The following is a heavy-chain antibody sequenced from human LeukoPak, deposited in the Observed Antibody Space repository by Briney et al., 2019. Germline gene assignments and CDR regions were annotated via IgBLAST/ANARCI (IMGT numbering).Heavy chain of an antibody. V-gene: IGHV4-59*01. CDR3: ARSEAIYSSSVSRFDP. J-gene: IGHJ5*02. D-gene: IGHD6-13*01. Sequence: SETLSLTCTVSGDSISSYYRSWIRQPPGKGLEWIGYISHTGNTNYNPSLTGRLTISLDTSKSQVSLQLTSVTAADTAVYYCARSEAIYSSSVSRFDPWGQGTLVTVSS. CDR1: GDSISSYY. CDR2: ISHTGNT.